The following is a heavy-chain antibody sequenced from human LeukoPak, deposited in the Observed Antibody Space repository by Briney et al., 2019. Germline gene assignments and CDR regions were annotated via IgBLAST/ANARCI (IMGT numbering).Heavy chain of an antibody. J-gene: IGHJ5*02. CDR2: IIPILGIA. CDR3: ARDPYGSGNTNWFDP. V-gene: IGHV1-69*04. Sequence: GASVKVSCKASGGTFSSYAISWVRQAPGLGLEWMGRIIPILGIANYAQKFQGRVTITADKSTSTAYMELSSLRSEDTAVYYCARDPYGSGNTNWFDPWGQGTLVTVSS. CDR1: GGTFSSYA. D-gene: IGHD3-10*01.